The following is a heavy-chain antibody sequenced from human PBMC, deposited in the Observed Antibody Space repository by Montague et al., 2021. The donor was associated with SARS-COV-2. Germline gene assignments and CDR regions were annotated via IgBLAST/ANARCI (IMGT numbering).Heavy chain of an antibody. V-gene: IGHV4-39*01. J-gene: IGHJ4*02. CDR3: ARREYSYGWGD. Sequence: SETLSLTCTVTGGPISGSSGYWGWIRQSPGKGPEWIASVDYSGNTYYSPSLKSRLTISVDTSKNQFSLKLNSVTAADTALYYCARREYSYGWGDWGQGTLVTVSS. D-gene: IGHD5-18*01. CDR2: VDYSGNT. CDR1: GGPISGSSGY.